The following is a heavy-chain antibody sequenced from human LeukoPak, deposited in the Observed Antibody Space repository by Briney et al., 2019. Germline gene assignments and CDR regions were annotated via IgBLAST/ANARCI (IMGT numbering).Heavy chain of an antibody. J-gene: IGHJ4*02. V-gene: IGHV3-64D*06. CDR3: VSGGSGSPLSY. CDR2: ISSSGFST. D-gene: IGHD3-10*01. CDR1: GFSFSTSA. Sequence: PGGSLRLSCSASGFSFSTSAMNWVRQAPGKGLEYVSVISSSGFSTYYAATVKGRFTISRDNSKNTLYLHMSSLSADDTAVYHCVSGGSGSPLSYWGQGTLVTVSS.